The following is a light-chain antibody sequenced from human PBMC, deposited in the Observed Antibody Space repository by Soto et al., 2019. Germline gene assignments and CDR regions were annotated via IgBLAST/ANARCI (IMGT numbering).Light chain of an antibody. CDR1: SSDVGAYKY. J-gene: IGLJ3*02. CDR2: EVS. CDR3: TSYVGSNIWV. Sequence: QSVLTQPPSASGSPGQSVTISCTGTSSDVGAYKYVSWYQQYPRKAPKLMIYEVSKRPSGVPDRFSGSKSGNTASLTVSGLQAEDEADYYCTSYVGSNIWVFGGGTQLTVL. V-gene: IGLV2-8*01.